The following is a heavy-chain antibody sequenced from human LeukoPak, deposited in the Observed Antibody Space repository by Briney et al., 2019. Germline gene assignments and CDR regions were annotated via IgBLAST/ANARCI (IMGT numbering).Heavy chain of an antibody. CDR3: ARGEDHGVLWFGESLYGMDV. V-gene: IGHV4-34*01. Sequence: PSETLSLTCAVYGGSFSGYYWSWIRQPPGKGLEWIGEINHSGSTNYNPSLKSRVTISVDTSKSQFSLKLSSVTAADTAVYYCARGEDHGVLWFGESLYGMDVWGKGTTVTVSS. J-gene: IGHJ6*04. CDR2: INHSGST. D-gene: IGHD3-10*01. CDR1: GGSFSGYY.